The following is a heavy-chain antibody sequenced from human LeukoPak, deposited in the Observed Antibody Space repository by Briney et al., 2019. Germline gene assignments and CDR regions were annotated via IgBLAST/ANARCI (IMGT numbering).Heavy chain of an antibody. Sequence: ASVKVSCKASGYTFPSYDINWVRQATGQGLEWMGWMNPNSDNTGYAQKFQDRVTLTRNTSISTAYMELSSLRSEDTAVYYCARVRRGSPAAAKDYWGQGTLVSVSS. CDR1: GYTFPSYD. V-gene: IGHV1-8*01. CDR3: ARVRRGSPAAAKDY. CDR2: MNPNSDNT. J-gene: IGHJ4*02. D-gene: IGHD2-15*01.